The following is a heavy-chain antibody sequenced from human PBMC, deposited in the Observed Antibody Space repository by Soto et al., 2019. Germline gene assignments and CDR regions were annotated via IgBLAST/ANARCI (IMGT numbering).Heavy chain of an antibody. CDR3: ARLKGYYYDSSGYFDGNAFDI. D-gene: IGHD3-22*01. Sequence: PGDSLKISCKGSGYSFTSYWIGLVRQMPGKGLEWMGIIYPGDSDTRYSPSFQGQVTISADKSISTAYLQWSSLKASDTAMYYCARLKGYYYDSSGYFDGNAFDIWGQGTMVTVSS. J-gene: IGHJ3*02. CDR1: GYSFTSYW. V-gene: IGHV5-51*01. CDR2: IYPGDSDT.